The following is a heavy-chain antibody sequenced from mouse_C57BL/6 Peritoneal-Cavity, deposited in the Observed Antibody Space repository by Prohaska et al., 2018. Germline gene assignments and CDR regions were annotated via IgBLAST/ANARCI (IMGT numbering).Heavy chain of an antibody. CDR1: GYTFTSYW. CDR3: ARSQGYYDYEGAWFAY. D-gene: IGHD2-4*01. CDR2: IDPNSGGT. Sequence: QVQLQQPGTELVKPGASVKLSCKASGYTFTSYWMHWVKQRPGRGLEWIGRIDPNSGGTKYNEKFKSKATLTVDKPSSTAYMQLSSLTSEDSAVYYCARSQGYYDYEGAWFAYWGQGTLVTVSA. V-gene: IGHV1-72*01. J-gene: IGHJ3*01.